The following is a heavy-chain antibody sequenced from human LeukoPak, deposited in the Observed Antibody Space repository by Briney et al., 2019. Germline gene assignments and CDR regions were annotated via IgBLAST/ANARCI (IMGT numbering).Heavy chain of an antibody. J-gene: IGHJ4*02. V-gene: IGHV3-7*01. D-gene: IGHD3-10*01. CDR1: GFTFSSYW. CDR3: AREGYYGSGSYSGDY. Sequence: GGSLRLSCAASGFTFSSYWMSWVRQAPGKGLEWVANIKTDGSEKYYVDSVKGRFTISRDNAKNSLYLQMNSLRAEDTAVYSRAREGYYGSGSYSGDYWGQGTLVTVSS. CDR2: IKTDGSEK.